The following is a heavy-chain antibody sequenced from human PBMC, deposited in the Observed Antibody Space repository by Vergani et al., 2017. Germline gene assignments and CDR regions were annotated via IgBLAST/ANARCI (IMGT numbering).Heavy chain of an antibody. CDR1: GYSFTSYW. Sequence: EVQLVQSGAEVKKPGESLKISCKGSGYSFTSYWIGWVRQMPXKGLEWMGIIYPGDSDTRYSPSFQGQVTISADKSISTAYLQWSSLKASDTAMYYCARHMSARGSSSGDYYYGMDVWGQGTTVTVSS. CDR2: IYPGDSDT. J-gene: IGHJ6*02. D-gene: IGHD6-6*01. CDR3: ARHMSARGSSSGDYYYGMDV. V-gene: IGHV5-51*01.